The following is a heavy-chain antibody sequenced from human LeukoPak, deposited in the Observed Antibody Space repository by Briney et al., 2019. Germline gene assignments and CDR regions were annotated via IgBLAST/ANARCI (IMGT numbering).Heavy chain of an antibody. Sequence: VASVKVSCKASGYTFTGYYMHWVRQAPGQGLEWMGWINPNSGGTNYAQKFQGRVTMTRDTSISTAYMELSRLRSDDTAVYYCARGAGDYYYYYMDVWGKGTTVTVSS. V-gene: IGHV1-2*02. D-gene: IGHD7-27*01. CDR1: GYTFTGYY. CDR2: INPNSGGT. CDR3: ARGAGDYYYYYMDV. J-gene: IGHJ6*03.